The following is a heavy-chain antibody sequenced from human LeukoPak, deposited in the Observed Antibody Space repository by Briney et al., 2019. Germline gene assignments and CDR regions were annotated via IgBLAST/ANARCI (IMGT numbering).Heavy chain of an antibody. CDR2: ISYDGSNK. CDR1: GFTFSSYA. J-gene: IGHJ6*02. V-gene: IGHV3-30*04. CDR3: AGTGVVVPAASYYYYYGMDV. Sequence: GGSLRLSCAASGFTFSSYAMHWVRQAPGKGLEWVAVISYDGSNKYYADSVKGRFTISRDNSKNTLYLQMNSLRAEDTAVYYCAGTGVVVPAASYYYYYGMDVWGQGTTVTVSS. D-gene: IGHD2-2*01.